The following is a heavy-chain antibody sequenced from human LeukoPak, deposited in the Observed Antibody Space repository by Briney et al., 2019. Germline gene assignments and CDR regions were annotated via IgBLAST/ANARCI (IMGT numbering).Heavy chain of an antibody. CDR3: ARAPRSIAARPNFDY. D-gene: IGHD6-6*01. J-gene: IGHJ4*02. CDR2: ISAYNDNT. V-gene: IGHV1-18*01. CDR1: GYTFTSYG. Sequence: GASVTVSCKASGYTFTSYGISWVRQAPGQGLEWMGWISAYNDNTNYAQKLQGRVTMTTDTSTSTAYMELRSLRSDDTAVYYCARAPRSIAARPNFDYWGQGTLVTVSS.